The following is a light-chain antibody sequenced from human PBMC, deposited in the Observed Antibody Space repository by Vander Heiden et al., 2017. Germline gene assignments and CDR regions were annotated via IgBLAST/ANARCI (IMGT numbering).Light chain of an antibody. CDR2: AAS. J-gene: IGKJ4*01. V-gene: IGKV1-9*01. CDR1: QGISSY. Sequence: DSQLTKPPSCLTASVGDRVTNTCRSSQGISSYLAWYQQKPGKAPKLLIYAASTLQSGVPSRFSGSGSGTEFTLTISSLQPEDVATYYCQQLNSYPPTFGGGTKVEIK. CDR3: QQLNSYPPT.